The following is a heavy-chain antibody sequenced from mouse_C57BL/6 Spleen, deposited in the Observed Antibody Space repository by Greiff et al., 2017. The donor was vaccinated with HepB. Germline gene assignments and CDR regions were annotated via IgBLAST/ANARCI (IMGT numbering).Heavy chain of an antibody. D-gene: IGHD3-2*02. Sequence: QVQLKQPGAELVRPGSSVKLSCKASGYTFTSYWMHWVKQRPIQGLEWIGNIDPSDSETNYNQKFKDKATLTVDKSSSTAYLQLSSLTSEDSAVYYCARSGGSGYVDYYAMDYWGQGTSVTVSS. CDR3: ARSGGSGYVDYYAMDY. V-gene: IGHV1-52*01. CDR1: GYTFTSYW. CDR2: IDPSDSET. J-gene: IGHJ4*01.